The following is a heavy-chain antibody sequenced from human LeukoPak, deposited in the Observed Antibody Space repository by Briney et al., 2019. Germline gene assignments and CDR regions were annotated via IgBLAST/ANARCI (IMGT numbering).Heavy chain of an antibody. J-gene: IGHJ4*02. D-gene: IGHD4-17*01. Sequence: GGSLRLSCAASGFTFSSYAMHWVRQAPGKGLEYVSAISSNGGSTYYANSVMGRFTISRDNSKNTLYLQMGSLRAEDMAVYYCARDFQSTVTTPFDYWGQGTLVTVSS. CDR3: ARDFQSTVTTPFDY. CDR1: GFTFSSYA. CDR2: ISSNGGST. V-gene: IGHV3-64*01.